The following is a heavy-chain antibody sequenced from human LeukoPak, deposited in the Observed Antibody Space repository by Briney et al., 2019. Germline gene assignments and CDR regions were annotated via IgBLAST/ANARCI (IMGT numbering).Heavy chain of an antibody. V-gene: IGHV3-74*01. CDR3: ATARNFRFEY. D-gene: IGHD1-7*01. J-gene: IGHJ4*02. CDR1: GLTFRTTW. Sequence: GGSLRLSCATSGLTFRTTWMHWVRQAPGKGLMWVSRMNGEGTTIDYADSVKGRFTVSRDYAKNTLFLQMNNVRTEDTALYFCATARNFRFEYWGQGSLVIVSA. CDR2: MNGEGTTI.